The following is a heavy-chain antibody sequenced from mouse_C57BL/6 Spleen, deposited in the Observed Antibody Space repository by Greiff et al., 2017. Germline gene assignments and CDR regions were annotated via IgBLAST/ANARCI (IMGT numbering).Heavy chain of an antibody. J-gene: IGHJ3*01. V-gene: IGHV7-3*01. CDR3: ARYWDDYAWFAY. Sequence: VQLKESGGGLVQPGGSLSLSCAASGFTFTDYYMSWVRQPPGKALEWLGFIRNKANGYTTEYSASVKGRFTISRDNSQSILYLQMNALRAEDSATYYCARYWDDYAWFAYWGQGTLVTVSA. CDR1: GFTFTDYY. D-gene: IGHD2-4*01. CDR2: IRNKANGYTT.